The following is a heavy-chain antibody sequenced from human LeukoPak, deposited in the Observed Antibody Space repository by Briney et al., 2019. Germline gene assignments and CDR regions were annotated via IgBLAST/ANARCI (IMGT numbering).Heavy chain of an antibody. Sequence: ASVKVSCKASGYTFTSYGISWVRPAPGQGLEWMGWISAYNGNANYAQKLQGRVTMTTDTSTSTAYMELRSLRSDDTAVYYCARGLPRRGYGYGYEPDYWGQGTLVTVSS. CDR2: ISAYNGNA. CDR1: GYTFTSYG. D-gene: IGHD5-18*01. V-gene: IGHV1-18*01. J-gene: IGHJ4*02. CDR3: ARGLPRRGYGYGYEPDY.